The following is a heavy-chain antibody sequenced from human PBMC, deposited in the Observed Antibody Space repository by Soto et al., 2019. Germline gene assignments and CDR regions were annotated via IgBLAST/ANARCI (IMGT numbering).Heavy chain of an antibody. CDR1: GGSISSKSYS. V-gene: IGHV4-39*07. D-gene: IGHD4-17*01. J-gene: IGHJ2*01. Sequence: SETLSLTCSVSGGSISSKSYSWGWIRQPPGKGLEWIGTFYYSENTYYNPSLKSRVTISVDTSKNQFYLKLSSVTAADTAVYYCARGGDYGVYWYFDLWGRGTLVTVSA. CDR2: FYYSENT. CDR3: ARGGDYGVYWYFDL.